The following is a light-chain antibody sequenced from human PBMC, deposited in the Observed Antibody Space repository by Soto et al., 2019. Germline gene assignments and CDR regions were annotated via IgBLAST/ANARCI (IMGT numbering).Light chain of an antibody. Sequence: EIVMTQSPATLSVSPGERATLSCRASQSINSNLAWYQQKPGQDPRLLIYGASTRATGIPARFSGSGSGTEFTLTISSLQCEDFAVYYCQQYNNWPWTFGQGTKVEIK. J-gene: IGKJ1*01. V-gene: IGKV3-15*01. CDR2: GAS. CDR3: QQYNNWPWT. CDR1: QSINSN.